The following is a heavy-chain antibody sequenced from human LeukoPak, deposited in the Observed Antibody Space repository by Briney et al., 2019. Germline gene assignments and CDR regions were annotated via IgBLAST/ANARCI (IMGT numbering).Heavy chain of an antibody. Sequence: PSETLSLTCTVSGGSISSYFWSWIGQPPGKGLEWIGNIYYSGSTNYNPSLKSRVTISVDTSKNQFSLKLSSVTAADTAVYYCTRGSIAYYYMDVWGKGTTVTIS. CDR2: IYYSGST. CDR3: TRGSIAYYYMDV. J-gene: IGHJ6*03. V-gene: IGHV4-59*01. D-gene: IGHD3-22*01. CDR1: GGSISSYF.